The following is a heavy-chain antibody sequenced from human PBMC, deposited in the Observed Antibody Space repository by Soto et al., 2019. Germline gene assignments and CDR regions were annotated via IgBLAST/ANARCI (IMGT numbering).Heavy chain of an antibody. Sequence: VGSLRLSCAASGFSVSTDYMSWVRQAPGKGLEWVSIIYAGGTTYYADSVKGRFTISRDISKNTVYLQMNSLRADDTAMYLCAKHPPGSSAHSWGQGTLVTVS. CDR2: IYAGGTT. V-gene: IGHV3-53*01. J-gene: IGHJ4*02. D-gene: IGHD3-16*02. CDR1: GFSVSTDY. CDR3: AKHPPGSSAHS.